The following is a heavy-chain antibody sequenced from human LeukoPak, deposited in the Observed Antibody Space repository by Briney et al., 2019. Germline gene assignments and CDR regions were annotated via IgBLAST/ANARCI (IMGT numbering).Heavy chain of an antibody. CDR2: ISYDGSNK. CDR3: AKFGGGSSEGPGEVDAFDI. D-gene: IGHD4-23*01. V-gene: IGHV3-30*18. Sequence: GGSLRLSCAASGFTFSSYGMHWVRQAPGKGLEGVAVISYDGSNKYYTDSVKGRFTICRDNSKNTLYLRMNSLRAEDTAVYYCAKFGGGSSEGPGEVDAFDIWGQGTLATVSS. J-gene: IGHJ3*02. CDR1: GFTFSSYG.